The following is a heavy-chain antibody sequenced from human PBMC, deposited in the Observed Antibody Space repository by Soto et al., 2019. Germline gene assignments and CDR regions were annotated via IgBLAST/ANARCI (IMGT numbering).Heavy chain of an antibody. CDR3: AKDGFDCSGGSCDDY. J-gene: IGHJ4*02. CDR1: GFTFSSYA. D-gene: IGHD2-15*01. CDR2: ISGSGGST. V-gene: IGHV3-23*01. Sequence: GGSLRLSCAASGFTFSSYAMSWVRQAPGKGLEWVSAISGSGGSTYYADSVKGRFTISRDNSKNTLYLQMNSLRAEDTAVYYCAKDGFDCSGGSCDDYWGQGTLVTVSS.